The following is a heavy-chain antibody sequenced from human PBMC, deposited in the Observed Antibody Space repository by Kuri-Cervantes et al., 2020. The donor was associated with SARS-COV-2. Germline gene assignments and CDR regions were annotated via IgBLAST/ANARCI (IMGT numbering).Heavy chain of an antibody. J-gene: IGHJ4*02. CDR2: INPDSGGT. Sequence: ASVKVSCKASGYTFTSYGISWVRQAPGQGLEWMGWINPDSGGTNYAQKFQGRVTMTRDTSISTAYMELSRLRSDDTAVYYCAREGLAARPCDYWGQGTLVTVSS. V-gene: IGHV1-2*02. CDR3: AREGLAARPCDY. D-gene: IGHD6-6*01. CDR1: GYTFTSYG.